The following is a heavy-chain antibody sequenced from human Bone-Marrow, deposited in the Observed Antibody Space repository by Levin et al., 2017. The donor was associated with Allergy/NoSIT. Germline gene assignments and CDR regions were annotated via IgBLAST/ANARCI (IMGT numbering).Heavy chain of an antibody. J-gene: IGHJ4*02. CDR2: ISGSGGST. CDR3: ANPRQWLRGRGGFDY. Sequence: PGGSLRLSCAASGFTFSSYAMSWVRQAPGKGLEWVSAISGSGGSTYYADSVKGRFTISRDNSKNTLYLQMNSLRAEDTAVYYCANPRQWLRGRGGFDYWGQGTLVTVSS. CDR1: GFTFSSYA. D-gene: IGHD5-12*01. V-gene: IGHV3-23*01.